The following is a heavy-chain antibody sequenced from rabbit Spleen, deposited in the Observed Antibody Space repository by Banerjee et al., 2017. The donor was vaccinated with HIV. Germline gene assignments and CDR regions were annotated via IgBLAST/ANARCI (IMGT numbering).Heavy chain of an antibody. CDR1: GIDFSSYYY. Sequence: QQQLEESGGGLVKPGGTLTLTCKASGIDFSSYYYMCWVRQAPGKGLEWIACIAGSSSGFIYSATWAKGRFTCSKTSSTTVTLQMTSLTVADTATYFCARDTGTSFSTYGMDLWGPGTLVTVS. J-gene: IGHJ6*01. CDR2: IAGSSSGFI. V-gene: IGHV1S45*01. D-gene: IGHD7-1*01. CDR3: ARDTGTSFSTYGMDL.